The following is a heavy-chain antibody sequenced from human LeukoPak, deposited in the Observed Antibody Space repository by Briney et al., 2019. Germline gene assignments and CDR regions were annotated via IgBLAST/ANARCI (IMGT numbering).Heavy chain of an antibody. D-gene: IGHD5-12*01. Sequence: ASVKVSCKASGYTFTSYDINWVRQATGQGLEWMGGIIPIFGTANYAQKFQGRVTITTDESTSTAYMELSSLRSEDTAVYYCAREGIVATLDYWGQGTLVTVSS. V-gene: IGHV1-69*05. CDR2: IIPIFGTA. CDR3: AREGIVATLDY. J-gene: IGHJ4*02. CDR1: GYTFTSYD.